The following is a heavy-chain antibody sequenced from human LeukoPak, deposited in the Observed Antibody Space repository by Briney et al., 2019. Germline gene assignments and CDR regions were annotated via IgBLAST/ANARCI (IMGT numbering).Heavy chain of an antibody. J-gene: IGHJ1*01. CDR1: GFTFSSYE. Sequence: GGSLRLSCAASGFTFSSYEMNWVRQAPGKGLEWVSYISSSGSTIYYADSVKSRFTISRDNAKNSLYLQMNSLRAEDTAVYYCVGDYYGDYHHWGQGILVTVSS. V-gene: IGHV3-48*03. CDR2: ISSSGSTI. D-gene: IGHD3-22*01. CDR3: VGDYYGDYHH.